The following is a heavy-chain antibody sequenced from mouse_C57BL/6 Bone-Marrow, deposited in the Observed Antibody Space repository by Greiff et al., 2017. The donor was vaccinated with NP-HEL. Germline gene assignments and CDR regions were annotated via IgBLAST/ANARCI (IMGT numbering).Heavy chain of an antibody. D-gene: IGHD2-4*01. V-gene: IGHV3-5*01. CDR3: ARVAYDYGHWYFDV. J-gene: IGHJ1*03. CDR1: GISITTGNYR. Sequence: VQLKESGPGLVKPSQTVFLTCTVTGISITTGNYRWSWIRQFPGNKLEWIGYIYYSGTITYNPSLTSRTTITRDTPKNQFFLEMNSLTAEDTATYYCARVAYDYGHWYFDVWGTGTTVTVSS. CDR2: IYYSGTI.